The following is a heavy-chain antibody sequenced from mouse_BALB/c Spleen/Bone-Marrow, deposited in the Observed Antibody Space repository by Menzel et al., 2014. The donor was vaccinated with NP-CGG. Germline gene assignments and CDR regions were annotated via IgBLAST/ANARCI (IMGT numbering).Heavy chain of an antibody. CDR1: GYTFTDYN. CDR2: IYPYNGNT. CDR3: ARGVYYDYGVWFAN. J-gene: IGHJ3*01. Sequence: EVQRVESRPELVKPGASVKISCKASGYTFTDYNMHWVKQNHGKSLEWIGYIYPYNGNTGYNQKFKSKAALTVDNSSSTAYMELRSLTSEDSAVYYCARGVYYDYGVWFANWGQGTLVTVSA. D-gene: IGHD2-4*01. V-gene: IGHV1S29*02.